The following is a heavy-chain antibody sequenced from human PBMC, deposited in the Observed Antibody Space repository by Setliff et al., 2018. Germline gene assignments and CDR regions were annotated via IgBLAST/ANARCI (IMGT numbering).Heavy chain of an antibody. CDR1: DGSLSTYY. D-gene: IGHD5-12*01. CDR3: ARGGTFRYFDF. CDR2: SGTA. Sequence: SETLSLTCTVSDGSLSTYYWSWIRQPPGKGLEFIGYSGTANYSPSLRSRLTISVDTSKNQFSLKLRSVTAADTAVYCCARGGTFRYFDFWGQGAPVTVSS. V-gene: IGHV4-59*01. J-gene: IGHJ4*02.